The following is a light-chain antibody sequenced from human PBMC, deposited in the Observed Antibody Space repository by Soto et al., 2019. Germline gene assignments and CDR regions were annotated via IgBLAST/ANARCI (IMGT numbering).Light chain of an antibody. CDR3: SLFDNGVVV. Sequence: QTVVTQEPSLTVSPGGTVTLTCGSSTGAVSSGHYPYWFQKRPGQAPRTLFYDTNNKHSWTPDRFSGSLLGGKAALTLSGAQPEDEAEYCCSLFDNGVVVLGGGTKLTVL. CDR2: DTN. CDR1: TGAVSSGHY. J-gene: IGLJ2*01. V-gene: IGLV7-46*01.